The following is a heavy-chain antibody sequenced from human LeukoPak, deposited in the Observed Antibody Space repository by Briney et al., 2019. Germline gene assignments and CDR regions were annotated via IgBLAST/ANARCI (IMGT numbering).Heavy chain of an antibody. J-gene: IGHJ5*02. Sequence: SVKVSCKASGFTFTSSAMQWVRQARGQRLEWIGWIVVGSGNTNYAQKFQERVTITRDMSTSTAYMELSSLRSEDTAVYYCAAMYCSGGSCYGGFDPWGQGTLVTVSS. V-gene: IGHV1-58*02. CDR2: IVVGSGNT. CDR1: GFTFTSSA. D-gene: IGHD2-15*01. CDR3: AAMYCSGGSCYGGFDP.